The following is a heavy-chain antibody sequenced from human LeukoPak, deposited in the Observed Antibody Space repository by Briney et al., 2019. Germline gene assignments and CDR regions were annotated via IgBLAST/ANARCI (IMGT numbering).Heavy chain of an antibody. CDR1: GYTFTSYY. V-gene: IGHV1-46*01. CDR2: INPSGGST. J-gene: IGHJ2*01. D-gene: IGHD3-22*01. Sequence: ASVKVSCKASGYTFTSYYMHWVRQAPGQGLEWMGIINPSGGSTSYAQKFQGRVTMTRDMSTSTVYMELSSLRSGDTAVYYCARVDSTYWYFDLWGRGTLVTVSS. CDR3: ARVDSTYWYFDL.